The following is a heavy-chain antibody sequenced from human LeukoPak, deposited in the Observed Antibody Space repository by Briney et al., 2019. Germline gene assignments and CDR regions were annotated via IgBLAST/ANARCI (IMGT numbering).Heavy chain of an antibody. J-gene: IGHJ6*03. CDR3: RVVVIKYYYYMDV. Sequence: AGGSLRLSCAASGFAFSSYGMHWVRQAPGKGLEWLAFIRSDGSTKYYADSVKGRFTISRDNSKNTLYLQMNSLRAEDTAVYYCRVVVIKYYYYMDVWGKGTTVTISS. D-gene: IGHD3-22*01. V-gene: IGHV3-30*02. CDR1: GFAFSSYG. CDR2: IRSDGSTK.